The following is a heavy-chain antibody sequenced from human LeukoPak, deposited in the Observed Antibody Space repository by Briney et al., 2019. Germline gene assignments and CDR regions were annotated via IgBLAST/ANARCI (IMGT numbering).Heavy chain of an antibody. Sequence: GGSLRLSCAASGFTFNKYWMTWVRQAPGKGLEWVSYISNSGSTIYYADSVKGRFTISRDNAKNSLYLQMNSLRAEDTAVYYCARGGSSDMATTSYFDYWGQGSLVTVSS. CDR2: ISNSGSTI. D-gene: IGHD5-24*01. J-gene: IGHJ4*02. V-gene: IGHV3-11*01. CDR3: ARGGSSDMATTSYFDY. CDR1: GFTFNKYW.